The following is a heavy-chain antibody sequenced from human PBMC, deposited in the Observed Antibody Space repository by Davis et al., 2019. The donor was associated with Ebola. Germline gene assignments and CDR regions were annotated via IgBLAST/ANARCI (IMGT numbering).Heavy chain of an antibody. V-gene: IGHV4-34*01. CDR1: GVSFTAHV. D-gene: IGHD1-1*01. Sequence: MPSETLSLTCAVYGVSFTAHVWNWIRQSPGKGLEWIGEIDHSGIRTYNPSLESRVTMSVDTSKNQFSLRLKSITAADTAVYYCSDWNRWGQGTLVTVSS. CDR2: IDHSGIR. J-gene: IGHJ4*01. CDR3: SDWNR.